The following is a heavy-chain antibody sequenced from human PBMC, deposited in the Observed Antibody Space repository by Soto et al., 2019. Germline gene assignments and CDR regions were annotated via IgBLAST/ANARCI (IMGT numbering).Heavy chain of an antibody. CDR3: VKSRGGNNFDFFD. CDR1: GVTFSSYA. J-gene: IGHJ4*02. Sequence: GESLRLSWSASGVTFSSYAMHLVRQAPGKGLEYVSVIRGNGGPPFYADSVNGRFTISRDNSNNTLYLHMSSLSADDTAIYYCVKSRGGNNFDFFDWGQGALVTVPS. V-gene: IGHV3-64D*06. D-gene: IGHD5-12*01. CDR2: IRGNGGPP.